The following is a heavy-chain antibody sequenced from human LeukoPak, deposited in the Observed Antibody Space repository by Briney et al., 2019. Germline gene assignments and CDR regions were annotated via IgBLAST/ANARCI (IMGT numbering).Heavy chain of an antibody. D-gene: IGHD3-22*01. J-gene: IGHJ4*02. Sequence: ASVKVSCKASGGTFSSYAISWVRHAPGQGLEWMGMIIPILGIANYAQKFQGRVTITADKSTSTAYMELSSLRSEDTAVYYCARGYYYDSSGYNYFDYWGQGTLVTVSS. CDR2: IIPILGIA. V-gene: IGHV1-69*04. CDR1: GGTFSSYA. CDR3: ARGYYYDSSGYNYFDY.